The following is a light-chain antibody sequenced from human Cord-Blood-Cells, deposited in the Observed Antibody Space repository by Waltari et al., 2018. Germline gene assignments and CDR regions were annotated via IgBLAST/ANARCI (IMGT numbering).Light chain of an antibody. CDR3: QQYYSTPFT. J-gene: IGKJ3*01. CDR1: QSVLYSSNNKNY. CDR2: WAS. V-gene: IGKV4-1*01. Sequence: DIVMTQSPDSLAVSLGERATINCKSSQSVLYSSNNKNYLAWYQQKPGQPPKLLIYWASTRGSGVPDRFSGSGSGTDFTLNISSLQAEDVAVYYCQQYYSTPFTFGPGTKVDIK.